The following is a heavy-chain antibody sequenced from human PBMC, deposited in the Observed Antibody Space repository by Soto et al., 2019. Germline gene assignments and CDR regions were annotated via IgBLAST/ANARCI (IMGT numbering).Heavy chain of an antibody. J-gene: IGHJ5*02. V-gene: IGHV2-5*01. CDR3: AKPPALKYHLFFDP. D-gene: IGHD2-2*01. CDR1: GFSINTGGVG. Sequence: QITLKESGPTLVKPTETLTLTCTLSGFSINTGGVGVGWIRQPPGKAPEWLALLYWNDDEWYSPSLRYRLSVTKEPAKKPMVLKMAHIEPLDKGTYFCAKPPALKYHLFFDPLGQGALVTVSS. CDR2: LYWNDDE.